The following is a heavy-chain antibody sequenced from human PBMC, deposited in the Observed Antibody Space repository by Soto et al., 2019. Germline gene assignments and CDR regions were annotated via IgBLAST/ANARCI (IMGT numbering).Heavy chain of an antibody. V-gene: IGHV4-59*12. CDR3: ARVAAPPPGVAFDS. CDR1: GGSISSYY. D-gene: IGHD2-15*01. CDR2: IYYSGST. Sequence: SETLSLTCTVSGGSISSYYWSWIRQPPGKGLEWIGYIYYSGSTNYNPSLKSRVTISVDTSKNQFSLKLSSVTAADTAVYYCARVAAPPPGVAFDSWGQGTMVTVSS. J-gene: IGHJ3*02.